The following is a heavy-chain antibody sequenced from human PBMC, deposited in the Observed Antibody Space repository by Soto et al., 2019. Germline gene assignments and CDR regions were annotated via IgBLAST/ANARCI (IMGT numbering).Heavy chain of an antibody. D-gene: IGHD6-25*01. CDR1: GFTFSSYA. J-gene: IGHJ6*02. V-gene: IGHV3-30-3*01. Sequence: QVQLVESGGGVVQPGRSLRLSCAASGFTFSSYAMYWVRQAPGKGLEWVAVISYDGSNKYYADSVKGRFTISRDNSKNTLYLQMNSRRAEDTAVYYCARDGPDSSGWAGYGMDVWGQGTTVTVSS. CDR3: ARDGPDSSGWAGYGMDV. CDR2: ISYDGSNK.